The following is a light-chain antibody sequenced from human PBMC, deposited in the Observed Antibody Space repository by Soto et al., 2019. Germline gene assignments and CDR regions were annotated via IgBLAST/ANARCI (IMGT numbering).Light chain of an antibody. V-gene: IGLV1-47*01. CDR2: NDD. J-gene: IGLJ2*01. CDR3: AAWDDSLSGKV. Sequence: QSVLTQPPSASGTPGQRVTISCSGSRSNIGSKYVYWYQQLPGTVPKLIIFNDDQRPSGVPDRFSGSKSGTSASLAISGLRSEDEADYYCAAWDDSLSGKVFGGGTKLTVL. CDR1: RSNIGSKY.